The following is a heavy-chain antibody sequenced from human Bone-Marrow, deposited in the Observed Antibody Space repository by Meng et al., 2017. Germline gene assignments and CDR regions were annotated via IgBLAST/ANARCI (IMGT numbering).Heavy chain of an antibody. J-gene: IGHJ3*02. D-gene: IGHD3-16*02. CDR2: IYPGDSDT. CDR1: GYSFTSYW. Sequence: GESLKISCKGSGYSFTSYWIGWVRQMPGKGLEWVGFIYPGDSDTRYSQSFQGQVTISADKSISNAYLQWSSLKASDNAMYYCARPSYTRSPREDAFDIWGQGKKVTVSS. CDR3: ARPSYTRSPREDAFDI. V-gene: IGHV5-51*01.